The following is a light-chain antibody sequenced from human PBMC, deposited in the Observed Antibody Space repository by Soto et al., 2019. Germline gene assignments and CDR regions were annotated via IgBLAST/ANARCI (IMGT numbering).Light chain of an antibody. CDR3: HKYNSALLT. CDR1: QGIYNY. CDR2: AAS. V-gene: IGKV1-27*01. J-gene: IGKJ5*01. Sequence: DIQMTQSPSSLSASVGDRVTITCRASQGIYNYLAWYQQKPGKAPKLLIYAASTFEAGVPSRFSGSRSGTDFTPTISSLQPEDVATYYCHKYNSALLTFGQGTRLEIK.